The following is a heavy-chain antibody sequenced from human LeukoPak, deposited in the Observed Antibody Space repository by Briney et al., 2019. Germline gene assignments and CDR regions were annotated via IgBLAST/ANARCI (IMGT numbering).Heavy chain of an antibody. CDR2: ISSSSSYT. CDR3: ARDRGTLGLSRIAVAGHSDY. D-gene: IGHD6-19*01. V-gene: IGHV3-11*05. J-gene: IGHJ4*02. Sequence: PGGSLRLSCAASGFTFSDYYMSWIRQAPGKGLEWVSYISSSSSYTNYADSVKGRFTISRDNAKNSLYLQMNSLRAEDTAVYYCARDRGTLGLSRIAVAGHSDYWGQGTLVIVSS. CDR1: GFTFSDYY.